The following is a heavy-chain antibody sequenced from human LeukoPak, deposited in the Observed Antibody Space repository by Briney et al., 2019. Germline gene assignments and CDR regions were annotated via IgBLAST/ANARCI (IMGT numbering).Heavy chain of an antibody. V-gene: IGHV4-34*01. J-gene: IGHJ4*02. D-gene: IGHD6-6*01. CDR3: ARVGEVSSSSFFDY. CDR2: INHSGSA. CDR1: GGSFSGYY. Sequence: PSETLSLTCAVYGGSFSGYYWSWIRQPPGKGLEWIGEINHSGSANYNSSLKSRVTISVDTSKNQFSLKLSSVTAADTAVYYCARVGEVSSSSFFDYWGQGTLVTVSS.